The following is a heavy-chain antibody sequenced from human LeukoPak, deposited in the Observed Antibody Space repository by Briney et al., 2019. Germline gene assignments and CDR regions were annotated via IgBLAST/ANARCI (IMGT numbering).Heavy chain of an antibody. CDR3: ARDPPHPWIELWAHWYFDL. CDR2: INWNGGST. J-gene: IGHJ2*01. CDR1: GFTFDDYG. V-gene: IGHV3-20*04. D-gene: IGHD5-18*01. Sequence: RSGGSLRLSCAASGFTFDDYGMSWVPQAPGKGGEWGSGINWNGGSTGYADSVKGRFTIARDNAKNPLYLQMNSLRAEDTALYYCARDPPHPWIELWAHWYFDLWGRGTLVTVSS.